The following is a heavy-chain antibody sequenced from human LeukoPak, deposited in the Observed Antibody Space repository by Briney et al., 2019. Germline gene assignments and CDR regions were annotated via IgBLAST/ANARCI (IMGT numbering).Heavy chain of an antibody. V-gene: IGHV6-1*01. Sequence: SQTLSLTCAISGDSVSSNNGAWNWIRQSPSRGLEWLGRTYYRSKWYNDYAVSVKSRITINPDTSKNQFSLQLNSVTPEDTAVYYCARAPRIEQQLAYYYYYYMDAWGKGTTVTVSS. J-gene: IGHJ6*03. CDR2: TYYRSKWYN. CDR3: ARAPRIEQQLAYYYYYYMDA. D-gene: IGHD6-13*01. CDR1: GDSVSSNNGA.